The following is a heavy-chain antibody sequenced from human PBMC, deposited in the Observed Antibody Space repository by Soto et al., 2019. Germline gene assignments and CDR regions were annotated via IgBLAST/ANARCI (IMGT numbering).Heavy chain of an antibody. CDR2: INSDGSST. V-gene: IGHV3-74*01. Sequence: GGSLRLSCVASGFTFSNYWVHWVRQAPGKGLVWVSHINSDGSSTFYADSVKGRFTLSRDNAKNMVYLQMNSLRDEDTAVYYCARSLERPYYFYYMDVWGKGTTVTVSS. D-gene: IGHD1-1*01. CDR3: ARSLERPYYFYYMDV. CDR1: GFTFSNYW. J-gene: IGHJ6*03.